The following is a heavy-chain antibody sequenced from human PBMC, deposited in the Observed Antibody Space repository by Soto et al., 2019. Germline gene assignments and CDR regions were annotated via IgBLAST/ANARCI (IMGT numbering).Heavy chain of an antibody. Sequence: GECLKISCKGSGYSFTTYWIAWVRQMPGKGLEWMGNIYPGDSDTRYSPSFQGQVTISADKSTSTAYLQWGRLRASDTAIYYCARQATPGLFDYWGQGALVTVSS. CDR3: ARQATPGLFDY. J-gene: IGHJ4*02. CDR1: GYSFTTYW. V-gene: IGHV5-51*01. CDR2: IYPGDSDT.